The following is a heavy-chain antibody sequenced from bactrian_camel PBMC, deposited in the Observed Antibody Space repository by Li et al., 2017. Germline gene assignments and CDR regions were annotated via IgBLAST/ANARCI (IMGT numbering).Heavy chain of an antibody. D-gene: IGHD4*01. CDR2: IYTDGGSA. J-gene: IGHJ4*01. V-gene: IGHV3S40*01. CDR1: RYAPSSNC. Sequence: VQLVESGGGSVEDGGSLRLSCLASRYAPSSNCMGWFRQVPGKEREGVAAIYTDGGSAYYANSVKGRFTISQDYAENALILQMNSLKPEDTGMYYCAASLTLPEERLCHLYYDVQYWGQGTQVTVS. CDR3: AASLTLPEERLCHLYYDVQY.